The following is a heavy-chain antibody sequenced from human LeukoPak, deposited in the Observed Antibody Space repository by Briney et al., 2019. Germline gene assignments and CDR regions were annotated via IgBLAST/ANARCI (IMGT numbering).Heavy chain of an antibody. D-gene: IGHD1-26*01. CDR1: GGSISSNSYY. V-gene: IGHV4-39*01. Sequence: SETLSLTCTVSGGSISSNSYYWGWIRQPPGKGLDWIGGIYYSGSTYYNPSLKSRVTISVDTSKNQFSLKLSSVTAADTAMYYCARLPNSGSYLGHLDIWGQGTMVTVSS. J-gene: IGHJ3*02. CDR3: ARLPNSGSYLGHLDI. CDR2: IYYSGST.